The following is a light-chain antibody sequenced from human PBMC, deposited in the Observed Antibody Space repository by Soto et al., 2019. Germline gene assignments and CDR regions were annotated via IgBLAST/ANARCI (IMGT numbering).Light chain of an antibody. CDR2: DVS. V-gene: IGLV2-14*03. CDR3: SSYTSGNTLVL. CDR1: SSDVGGYNY. Sequence: QSALTQPASVSGSPEQSITISCTGTSSDVGGYNYVSWYQQHPGKAPKLMIYDVSKRPSGVSNRFSGSKSGNTASLTISGLQAEDEADYYCSSYTSGNTLVLFGGGTKLTVL. J-gene: IGLJ2*01.